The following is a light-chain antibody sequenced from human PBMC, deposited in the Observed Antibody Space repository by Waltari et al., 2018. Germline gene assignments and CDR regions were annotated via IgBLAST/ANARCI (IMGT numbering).Light chain of an antibody. V-gene: IGLV3-1*01. CDR2: DDN. J-gene: IGLJ2*01. Sequence: SYELTQPPSVSVSPGQTATITCPAGKLANKYSYWYQQKSGQSPVLVIDDDNKRPLGIPERFSGANSGNTATLFISGTQASDEVDYYCQTWDSDTVVFGAGTRLTVL. CDR3: QTWDSDTVV. CDR1: KLANKY.